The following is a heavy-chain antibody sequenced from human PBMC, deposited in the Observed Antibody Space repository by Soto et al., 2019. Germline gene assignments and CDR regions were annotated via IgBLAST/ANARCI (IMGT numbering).Heavy chain of an antibody. Sequence: GGSLRLSCAASGFTVSYFGLHWVRHAPGKGLEWVAFISSDGGKAYYADSMKGRFTISRDNSKNTLDLQMNSLKPEDTAVYYCARESRLRFLEWSPAYWGQGTLVTVSS. CDR3: ARESRLRFLEWSPAY. D-gene: IGHD3-3*01. CDR2: ISSDGGKA. CDR1: GFTVSYFG. V-gene: IGHV3-30-3*01. J-gene: IGHJ4*02.